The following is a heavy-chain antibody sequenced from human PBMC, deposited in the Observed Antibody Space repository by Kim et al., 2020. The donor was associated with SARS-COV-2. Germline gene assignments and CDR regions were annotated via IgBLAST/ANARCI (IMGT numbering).Heavy chain of an antibody. CDR2: IYYSGST. CDR1: GGSISSYY. V-gene: IGHV4-59*01. J-gene: IGHJ6*02. D-gene: IGHD3-22*01. Sequence: SETLSLTCTVSGGSISSYYWSWIRQPPGKGLEWIGYIYYSGSTNYNPSLKSRVTISVDTSKNQFSLKLSSVTAADTAVYYCARVGQTYDSSGYYPTVYYYGMDVWGQGTTVTVSS. CDR3: ARVGQTYDSSGYYPTVYYYGMDV.